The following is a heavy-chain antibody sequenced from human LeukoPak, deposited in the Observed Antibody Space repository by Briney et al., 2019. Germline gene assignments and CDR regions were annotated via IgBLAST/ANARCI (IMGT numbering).Heavy chain of an antibody. Sequence: GGSLRLSCAASGFSFSSFWMGWVRQAPGKGLEWVASMNQDAGEKHYLDSIKGRFIISRDNARNSAYLQMNSLRAEDTAVYYCAGSTGWYPFPDYWGQGTLVTVSS. CDR2: MNQDAGEK. CDR3: AGSTGWYPFPDY. D-gene: IGHD6-19*01. CDR1: GFSFSSFW. J-gene: IGHJ4*02. V-gene: IGHV3-7*01.